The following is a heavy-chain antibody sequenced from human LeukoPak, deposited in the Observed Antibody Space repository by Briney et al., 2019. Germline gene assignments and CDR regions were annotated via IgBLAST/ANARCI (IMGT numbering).Heavy chain of an antibody. CDR1: GFIFSNSW. J-gene: IGHJ4*02. Sequence: GGSLRLSCAASGFIFSNSWMNWVRQAPGKGLEWVAKIKPDGSEKYYVDSVKGRFTVSRDNAKNSLYLQMNSLRADDTAVYFCARGANWAFEYWGQGTPVTVSS. CDR2: IKPDGSEK. CDR3: ARGANWAFEY. V-gene: IGHV3-7*04. D-gene: IGHD7-27*01.